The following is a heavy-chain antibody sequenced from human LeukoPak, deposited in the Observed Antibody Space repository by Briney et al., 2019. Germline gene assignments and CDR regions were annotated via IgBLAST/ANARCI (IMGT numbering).Heavy chain of an antibody. Sequence: SQTLSLTCTVSGGSISSGSYYWSWIRQPAGKGLEWIGRIYTSGSTNYNPSLKSRVTISVDTSKNQFSLKLSSVTAADTSVYYCAIEGFVGARVRDIWGQGTMVTVSS. V-gene: IGHV4-61*02. J-gene: IGHJ3*02. CDR1: GGSISSGSYY. CDR2: IYTSGST. D-gene: IGHD1-26*01. CDR3: AIEGFVGARVRDI.